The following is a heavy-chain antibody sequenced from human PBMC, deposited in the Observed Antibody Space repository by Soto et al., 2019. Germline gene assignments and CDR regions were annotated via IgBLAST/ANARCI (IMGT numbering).Heavy chain of an antibody. J-gene: IGHJ4*02. V-gene: IGHV1-18*01. CDR1: GYTFTNYG. Sequence: QVQLVQSGAEVKKPGASVKVSCKTSGYTFTNYGITWVRQAPGQGLECMGWIIDYNGKTNYAQNFQGRVTMTTDTSTSTAYMELRNLRSDDTALYYCARQVTPYTTSWYTIDYWGQGTLVTVSS. CDR3: ARQVTPYTTSWYTIDY. D-gene: IGHD6-13*01. CDR2: IIDYNGKT.